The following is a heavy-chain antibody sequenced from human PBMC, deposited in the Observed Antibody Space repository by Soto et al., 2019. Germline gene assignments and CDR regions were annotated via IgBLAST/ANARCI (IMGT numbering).Heavy chain of an antibody. Sequence: EVQLWESGGGLVQPGGSLSLSCTVSGFTFSSYVMSWVRQAPGKGLEWVSAISDTGGTYYADSVKGRFTISRDNSKNALYVQMNSLRDEDTAVYYCAKDRRGAYCSGGTCYSPAYWGQGTLVIVSS. V-gene: IGHV3-23*01. J-gene: IGHJ4*02. CDR1: GFTFSSYV. CDR3: AKDRRGAYCSGGTCYSPAY. D-gene: IGHD2-15*01. CDR2: ISDTGGT.